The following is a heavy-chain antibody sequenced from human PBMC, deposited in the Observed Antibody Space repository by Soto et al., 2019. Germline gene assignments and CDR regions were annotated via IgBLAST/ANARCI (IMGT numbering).Heavy chain of an antibody. V-gene: IGHV3-30-3*01. CDR1: GFTFSSYA. CDR2: ISYDGSNK. Sequence: PGGSLRLSCAASGFTFSSYAMHWVRQAPGKGLEWVAVISYDGSNKYYADSVKGRFTISRDNSKNTLYLQMNSLRAEDTAVHYCARVKPPSYYDSSGYFAGFDYWGQGTLVTVSS. J-gene: IGHJ4*02. D-gene: IGHD3-22*01. CDR3: ARVKPPSYYDSSGYFAGFDY.